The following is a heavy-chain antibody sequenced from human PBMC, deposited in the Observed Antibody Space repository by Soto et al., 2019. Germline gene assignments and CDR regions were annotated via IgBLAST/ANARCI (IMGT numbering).Heavy chain of an antibody. CDR2: IHYSGST. V-gene: IGHV4-61*08. CDR3: ARHSYYSSPLRFDP. J-gene: IGHJ5*02. Sequence: SETLSLTCAVSGGSISSGGYSWSWIRQPPGKGPEWIGNIHYSGSTNYNPSLKSRVTISVDMSKNQFSLRLSSVTAAETAVYYCARHSYYSSPLRFDPWGQGTLVTVSS. CDR1: GGSISSGGYS. D-gene: IGHD4-4*01.